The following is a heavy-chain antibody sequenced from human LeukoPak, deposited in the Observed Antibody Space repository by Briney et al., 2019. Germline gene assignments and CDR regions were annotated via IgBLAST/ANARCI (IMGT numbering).Heavy chain of an antibody. Sequence: GRSLRLSCVASGFTFSDHPFHWVRQSPDKGLEWVALIGSDGTKKYYADSVQGRFTVSRENSKNTLFLQMNTLRADDTAVYFCARQMTSTRLFDSWGLGTLVTVSS. J-gene: IGHJ4*02. CDR3: ARQMTSTRLFDS. CDR1: GFTFSDHP. V-gene: IGHV3-30*04. CDR2: IGSDGTKK. D-gene: IGHD5/OR15-5a*01.